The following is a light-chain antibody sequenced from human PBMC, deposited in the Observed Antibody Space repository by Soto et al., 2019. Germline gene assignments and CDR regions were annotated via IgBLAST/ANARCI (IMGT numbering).Light chain of an antibody. CDR2: DAS. CDR3: QQRSNWPPTWT. V-gene: IGKV3-11*01. Sequence: EIVLTQSPATLSLSPGERATLSCRASQSVSSYLAWYQHNPGRAPRLLIYDASKRATGIPARFSGSGYGTDFTLTISSLEPEDFAVYYCQQRSNWPPTWTFGQGTRVEIK. CDR1: QSVSSY. J-gene: IGKJ1*01.